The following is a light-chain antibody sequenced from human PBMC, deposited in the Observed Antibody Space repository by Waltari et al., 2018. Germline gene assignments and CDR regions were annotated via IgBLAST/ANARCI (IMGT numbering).Light chain of an antibody. CDR3: SSYTSSIAYV. V-gene: IGLV2-14*01. Sequence: QSALTQPASVSGSPGQSITISCTGTNSDVGGYAHVSWYQQHPGKAPKLMIYEVTHRPSGVSDRFSGSKSGNTASLTISGLQAEDEAEYYCSSYTSSIAYVYGTGTKVTVL. CDR1: NSDVGGYAH. J-gene: IGLJ1*01. CDR2: EVT.